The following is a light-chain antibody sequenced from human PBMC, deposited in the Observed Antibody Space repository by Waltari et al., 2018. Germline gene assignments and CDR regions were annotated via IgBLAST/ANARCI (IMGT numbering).Light chain of an antibody. J-gene: IGKJ1*01. CDR1: QSVSHSANNKNY. CDR2: WAS. CDR3: QQYYGFPRT. V-gene: IGKV4-1*01. Sequence: DIVMTQSPDSLAVSLGERATINCKSSQSVSHSANNKNYVAWYQQKPGQPPELLIYWASTREARAPARFSSSDSGTDFTLTISSLQAEDVAVYYCQQYYGFPRTFGQGTKVEIK.